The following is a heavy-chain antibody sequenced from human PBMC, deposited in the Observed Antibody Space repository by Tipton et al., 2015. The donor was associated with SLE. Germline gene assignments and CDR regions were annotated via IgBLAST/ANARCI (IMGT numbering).Heavy chain of an antibody. CDR2: INHSGST. D-gene: IGHD3-3*01. Sequence: TLSLTCAVYGGSFSGYYWSWIRQPPGKGLEWIGEINHSGSTNYNPSLKSRVTISVDRSKNQFSLKLSSVTAEDTAVYYCARVLWSSDAFDIWGQGTMVTVSS. CDR3: ARVLWSSDAFDI. J-gene: IGHJ3*02. V-gene: IGHV4-34*01. CDR1: GGSFSGYY.